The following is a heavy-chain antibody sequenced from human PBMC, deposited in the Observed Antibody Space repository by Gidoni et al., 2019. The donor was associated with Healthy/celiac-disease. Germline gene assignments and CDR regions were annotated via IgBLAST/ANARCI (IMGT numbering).Heavy chain of an antibody. V-gene: IGHV3-48*03. D-gene: IGHD3-22*01. J-gene: IGHJ4*02. CDR3: ARIPEYYDSSGYYRDY. CDR1: GFTFSSYE. CDR2: ISSSGSTI. Sequence: EVQLVESGGGLVQPGGSLRPSCAASGFTFSSYEMNWVRQAPGKGLEWVSYISSSGSTIYYADSVKGRFTISRDNAKNSLYLQMNSLRAEDTAVYYCARIPEYYDSSGYYRDYWGQGTLVTVSS.